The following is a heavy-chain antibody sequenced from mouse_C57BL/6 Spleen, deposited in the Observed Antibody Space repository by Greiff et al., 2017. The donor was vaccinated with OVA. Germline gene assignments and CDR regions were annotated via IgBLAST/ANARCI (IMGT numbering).Heavy chain of an antibody. CDR2: IDPSDSYT. CDR1: GYTFTSYW. V-gene: IGHV1-50*01. Sequence: QVQLKQPGAELVKPGASVKLSCKASGYTFTSYWMQWVKQRPGQGLEWIGEIDPSDSYTNYNQKFKGKATLTVDTSSSTAYMQLSSLTSEDSAVYYCASYGSSYEGYFDYWGQGTTLTVSS. CDR3: ASYGSSYEGYFDY. D-gene: IGHD1-1*01. J-gene: IGHJ2*01.